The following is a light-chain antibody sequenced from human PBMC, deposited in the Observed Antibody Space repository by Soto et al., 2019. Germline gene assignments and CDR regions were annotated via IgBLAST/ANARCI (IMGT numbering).Light chain of an antibody. V-gene: IGKV3-20*01. CDR2: ASS. J-gene: IGKJ4*01. CDR3: HQYGSSPPT. CDR1: QSVRGSY. Sequence: EIVLTQSPGTLSLSPGETATLSCRASQSVRGSYLAWYQQKPGQAPRLLISASSSRATGIPDRFSGSGSGTDFTLTISRLEPEDFAVYCCHQYGSSPPTFGGGTKVDIK.